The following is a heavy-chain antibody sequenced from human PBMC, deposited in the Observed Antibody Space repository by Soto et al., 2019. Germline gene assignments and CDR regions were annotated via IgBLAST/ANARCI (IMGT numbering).Heavy chain of an antibody. CDR3: ARQGAAGKRP. CDR2: ITYSGNT. Sequence: SISSNTCGGSISSTTCYWAWIRQPPGKGLEWIGSITYSGNTYYNPSLKSRATISADTSKDEFSLKLTSVTAADTAMYYCARQGAAGKRPWGQGILVTVSS. CDR1: GGSISSTTCY. J-gene: IGHJ5*02. V-gene: IGHV4-39*01. D-gene: IGHD6-13*01.